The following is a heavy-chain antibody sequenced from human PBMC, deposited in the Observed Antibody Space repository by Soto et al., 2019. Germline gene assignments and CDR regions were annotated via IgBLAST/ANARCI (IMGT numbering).Heavy chain of an antibody. J-gene: IGHJ6*02. CDR2: IYYSGST. V-gene: IGHV4-30-4*01. CDR1: GGSISSGDYY. CDR3: ARDPPDHNYYYYGMDV. Sequence: SETLSLTCTVSGGSISSGDYYWSWIRQPPGKGLEWIGYIYYSGSTYYNPSLKSRVTISVDTSKNQFSLKLSSVTAADTAVYYCARDPPDHNYYYYGMDVWGQGTTVTSP.